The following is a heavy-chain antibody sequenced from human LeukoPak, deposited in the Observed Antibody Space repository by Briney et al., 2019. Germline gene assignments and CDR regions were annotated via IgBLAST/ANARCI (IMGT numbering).Heavy chain of an antibody. V-gene: IGHV3-21*01. D-gene: IGHD2-2*03. CDR1: GFTFSSYS. CDR2: ISSSSSYI. CDR3: ARVDIVVVPAANYHYYYGMDV. J-gene: IGHJ6*02. Sequence: GGSLRLSCAASGFTFSSYSMNWVRQAPGKGLEWVSSISSSSSYIYYADSVKGRFTISRHNAKNSLYLQMNSLRAEDTAMYYCARVDIVVVPAANYHYYYGMDVWGQGTTVTVSS.